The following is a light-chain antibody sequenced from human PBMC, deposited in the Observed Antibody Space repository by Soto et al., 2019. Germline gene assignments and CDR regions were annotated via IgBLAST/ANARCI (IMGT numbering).Light chain of an antibody. V-gene: IGLV2-14*01. CDR2: EVS. J-gene: IGLJ1*01. Sequence: QSALTQPASVSGSPGQSIAISCTGTSSDGGGYKYVSWYQLHPDKAPELMIYEVSNRPSGVSNRFSGSKSGNTASLTISGLQAEDEADYYCSSYTSSSTLVFGTGPKLTVL. CDR1: SSDGGGYKY. CDR3: SSYTSSSTLV.